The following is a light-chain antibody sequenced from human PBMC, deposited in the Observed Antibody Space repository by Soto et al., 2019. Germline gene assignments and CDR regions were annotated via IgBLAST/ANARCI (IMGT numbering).Light chain of an antibody. V-gene: IGKV3-11*01. CDR2: DST. J-gene: IGKJ5*01. CDR3: QQRNVWPPIT. CDR1: QSIHTS. Sequence: QSPATLSLSPGERATLSCRASQSIHTSLAWYQQKPGQPPRLVVYDSTLRANGVPDRFGGSRSGTEFTLTINNLEPEDFAVYYCQQRNVWPPITFGHLRLLEV.